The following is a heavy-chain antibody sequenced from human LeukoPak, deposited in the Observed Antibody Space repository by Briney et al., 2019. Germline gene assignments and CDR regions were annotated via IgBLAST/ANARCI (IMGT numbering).Heavy chain of an antibody. Sequence: ASVKVSCKASGYTFSNYCMHWVRQAPGQGLEWMGILNPTYDIPIYAQTFEGRVTMTRDTSTSTVYMELSSLRSEDTAVYYCARVSGNWNAFDYWGQGTLVTVSS. CDR3: ARVSGNWNAFDY. J-gene: IGHJ4*02. D-gene: IGHD1-1*01. CDR1: GYTFSNYC. CDR2: LNPTYDIP. V-gene: IGHV1-46*01.